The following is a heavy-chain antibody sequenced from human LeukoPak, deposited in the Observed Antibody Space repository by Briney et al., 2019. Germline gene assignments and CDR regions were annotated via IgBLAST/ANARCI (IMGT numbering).Heavy chain of an antibody. Sequence: ASVKVSCKTSGYSFTSFYIHWLRQAPGQGLEWMGWISAYNGNTNYAQKLQGRVTMTTDTSTSTAYMELRSLRSDDTAVYYCARANRYCSSTSCYGIDYWGQGTLVTVSS. V-gene: IGHV1-18*04. D-gene: IGHD2-2*01. CDR1: GYSFTSFY. CDR3: ARANRYCSSTSCYGIDY. CDR2: ISAYNGNT. J-gene: IGHJ4*02.